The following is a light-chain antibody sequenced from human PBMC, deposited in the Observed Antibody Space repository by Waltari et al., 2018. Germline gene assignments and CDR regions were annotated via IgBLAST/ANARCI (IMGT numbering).Light chain of an antibody. CDR2: RAS. CDR1: QTVGSSS. Sequence: EIVLTQSPGTASLSPGERVTLSCRASQTVGSSSLAWYQQKPGQAPRLVIYRASMRATGIPARLSGSGSGTDFSLTLSRLEPEDFAVYYCQQHGTLPATFGQGTKVEIK. J-gene: IGKJ1*01. CDR3: QQHGTLPAT. V-gene: IGKV3-20*01.